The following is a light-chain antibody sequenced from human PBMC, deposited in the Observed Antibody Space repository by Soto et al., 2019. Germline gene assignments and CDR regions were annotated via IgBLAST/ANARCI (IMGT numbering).Light chain of an antibody. CDR3: AAWDDSLNGQV. CDR1: SSNFGAGYD. V-gene: IGLV1-47*01. J-gene: IGLJ3*02. CDR2: TNN. Sequence: QSVLTQPPSVSGAPGQRVTISCTGSSSNFGAGYDVHWYQQFPGTAPKLLIQTNNERPSGVPDRFSGSKSGTSVSLAISGLRSEDEATYYCAAWDDSLNGQVFGGGTKLTVL.